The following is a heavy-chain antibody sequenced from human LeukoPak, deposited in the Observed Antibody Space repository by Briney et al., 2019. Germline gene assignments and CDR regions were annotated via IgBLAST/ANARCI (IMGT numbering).Heavy chain of an antibody. CDR3: ARGGEVCSSTSCYRGHEY. CDR2: ITPSGGT. Sequence: ASVKVSCKASGYTFTSYAMHWVRQAPGQGLEWMGWITPSGGTNYPQKFQGRVAITRDTSISTAYMDLSRLTSDDTAVYYCARGGEVCSSTSCYRGHEYWGQGTLVTVSS. CDR1: GYTFTSYA. V-gene: IGHV1-2*02. D-gene: IGHD2-2*01. J-gene: IGHJ4*02.